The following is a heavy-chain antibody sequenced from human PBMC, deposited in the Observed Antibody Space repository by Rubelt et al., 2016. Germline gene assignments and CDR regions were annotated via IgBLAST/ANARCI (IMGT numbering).Heavy chain of an antibody. V-gene: IGHV4-34*01. CDR3: AKYYGSEGYSIDC. D-gene: IGHD3-10*01. CDR2: INQSGST. J-gene: IGHJ4*02. CDR1: GRSFSGYY. Sequence: QVQLQQWGAGLLKPSETLSLTCAVYGRSFSGYYWTWIRQPPGKGLEWIGEINQSGSTNYNPSLKSRVTVSVDTSKKQFALKLSSGTAADTAVYYCAKYYGSEGYSIDCWGQGTLVTVSS.